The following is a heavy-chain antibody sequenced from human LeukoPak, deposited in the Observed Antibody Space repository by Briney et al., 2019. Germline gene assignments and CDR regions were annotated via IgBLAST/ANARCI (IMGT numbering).Heavy chain of an antibody. Sequence: PGGSLRLSCAASGFTFSSYGMHWVRQAPGKGLEWVAVIWDDGSNKYYADSVKGRFTVSRDNSKNTLFLEINSLRVEDTAVYYCVRGMFGVVLDYWGQGTLVTVSS. V-gene: IGHV3-33*01. D-gene: IGHD3-10*02. CDR1: GFTFSSYG. J-gene: IGHJ4*02. CDR2: IWDDGSNK. CDR3: VRGMFGVVLDY.